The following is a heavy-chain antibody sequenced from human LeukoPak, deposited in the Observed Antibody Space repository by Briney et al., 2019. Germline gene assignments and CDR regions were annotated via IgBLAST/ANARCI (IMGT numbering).Heavy chain of an antibody. Sequence: SETLSLTCTASGGSISSYYWSWIRQPPGNGLDRTRNIHYSGSTNYTPSLKSRVTISVDTSKNQFSLKLSSVTAADTAVYFCFRQGAPYEILTGYYKVSWFDPWGQGTLVTVSS. CDR2: IHYSGST. D-gene: IGHD3-9*01. CDR3: FRQGAPYEILTGYYKVSWFDP. J-gene: IGHJ5*02. V-gene: IGHV4-59*01. CDR1: GGSISSYY.